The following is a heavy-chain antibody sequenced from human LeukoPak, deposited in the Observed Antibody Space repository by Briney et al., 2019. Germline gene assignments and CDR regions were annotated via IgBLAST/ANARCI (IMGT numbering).Heavy chain of an antibody. V-gene: IGHV4-34*01. J-gene: IGHJ4*02. Sequence: SETLSLTCAVYGGSFSGYYWSWIRQPPGKGLEWIGEINHSGSTNYNPSLKSRATISVDTSKNQFSLKLSSVTAADTAVYYCARGIVGALWGQGTLVTVSS. D-gene: IGHD1-26*01. CDR3: ARGIVGAL. CDR1: GGSFSGYY. CDR2: INHSGST.